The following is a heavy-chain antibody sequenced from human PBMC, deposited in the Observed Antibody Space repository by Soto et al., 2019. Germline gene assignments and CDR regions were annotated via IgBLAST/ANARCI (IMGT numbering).Heavy chain of an antibody. CDR2: IKTKVDGGTA. J-gene: IGHJ6*02. CDR3: SRDLALRHNKNCCAMDV. CDR1: GFSFTNAW. Sequence: EVQLVESGGGLVKPGGSLRLSCAASGFSFTNAWMNWVRQAPGKGLEWIGRIKTKVDGGTAEYAPPVKVRFNISRDDSKNTLYLEMNSLKVEDTAVYFCSRDLALRHNKNCCAMDVWGRGTTVTVSS. D-gene: IGHD1-1*01. V-gene: IGHV3-15*01.